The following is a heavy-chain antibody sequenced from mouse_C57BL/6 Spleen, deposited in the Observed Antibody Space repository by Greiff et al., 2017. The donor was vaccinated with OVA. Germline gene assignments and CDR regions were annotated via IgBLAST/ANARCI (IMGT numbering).Heavy chain of an antibody. Sequence: EVKLQQSGPELVKPGASVKISCKASGYTFTDYYMNWVKQSHGKSLEWIGDINPNNGGTSYNQKFKGKATLTVDKSSSTAYMELRSLTSEDSAVYYCARYRITTVVRSYFDYWGQGTTLTVSS. CDR3: ARYRITTVVRSYFDY. CDR1: GYTFTDYY. D-gene: IGHD1-1*01. J-gene: IGHJ2*01. CDR2: INPNNGGT. V-gene: IGHV1-26*01.